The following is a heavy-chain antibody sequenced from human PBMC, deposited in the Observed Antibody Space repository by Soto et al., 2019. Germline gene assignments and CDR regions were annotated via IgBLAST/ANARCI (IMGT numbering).Heavy chain of an antibody. J-gene: IGHJ5*02. CDR2: MKPNSGNT. CDR3: ARQGVYNWFDP. V-gene: IGHV1-8*01. CDR1: GYTFTSYD. Sequence: AASVKVSCKASGYTFTSYDINWVRQATGQGLEWMGWMKPNSGNTGYAQKFQGRVTMTRKTSISTANMELSSLRTEDTAVYYCARQGVYNWFDPWGQGTLVTVSS.